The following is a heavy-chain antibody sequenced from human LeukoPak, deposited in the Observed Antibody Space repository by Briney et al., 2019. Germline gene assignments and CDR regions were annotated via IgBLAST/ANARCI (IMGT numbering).Heavy chain of an antibody. J-gene: IGHJ3*02. CDR3: ARAQETNYYDSPDAFDI. CDR2: IYYSGST. D-gene: IGHD3-22*01. V-gene: IGHV4-59*08. CDR1: GGSISSYY. Sequence: SETLSLTCTVSGGSISSYYWSWIRQPPGKGLEWIGYIYYSGSTNYNPSLKSRVTVSVDTSKNQFSLKLSSVTAADTAVYYCARAQETNYYDSPDAFDIWGQGTMVTVSS.